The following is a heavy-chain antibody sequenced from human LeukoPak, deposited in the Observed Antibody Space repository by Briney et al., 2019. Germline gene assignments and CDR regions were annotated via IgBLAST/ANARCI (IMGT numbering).Heavy chain of an antibody. V-gene: IGHV3-30*03. CDR3: ARDRKVYSYISAFDP. CDR2: ISFDGGNK. D-gene: IGHD4-11*01. CDR1: GFTFSSFG. Sequence: PGKSLRLSCAASGFTFSSFGMHWVRQAPGKGLEWVAVISFDGGNKYYADSVKGRFTISRDNYKNTLYLQMNSLRAEDTAVYSCARDRKVYSYISAFDPWGQGTLVIVSS. J-gene: IGHJ5*02.